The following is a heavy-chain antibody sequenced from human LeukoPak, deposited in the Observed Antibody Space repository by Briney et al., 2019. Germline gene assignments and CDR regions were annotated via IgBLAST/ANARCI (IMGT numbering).Heavy chain of an antibody. J-gene: IGHJ6*03. CDR3: ARTYSYGTRYYYYYMDV. Sequence: SETLSLTCTVSGGSFSNYYWSWLRQPPGKGLEWIGYIYSSGITNYNPSLKSRVTMSVDTSKNQFSLKLTSVTAADTAVYYCARTYSYGTRYYYYYMDVWGKGTTVTVSS. CDR2: IYSSGIT. CDR1: GGSFSNYY. D-gene: IGHD5-18*01. V-gene: IGHV4-59*08.